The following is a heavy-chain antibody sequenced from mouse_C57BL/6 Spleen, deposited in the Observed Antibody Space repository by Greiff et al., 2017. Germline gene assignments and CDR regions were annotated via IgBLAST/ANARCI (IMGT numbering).Heavy chain of an antibody. CDR2: ISSGSSTI. J-gene: IGHJ4*01. Sequence: EVKLMESGGGLVKPGGSLKLSCAASGFTFSDYGMHWVRQAPEQGLEWVAYISSGSSTIYYADTVKGRFTISRDTAKNTLFLQMTSLRAEATAMYYCAAAMDYWGQGTSVTVSS. V-gene: IGHV5-17*01. CDR1: GFTFSDYG. CDR3: AAAMDY.